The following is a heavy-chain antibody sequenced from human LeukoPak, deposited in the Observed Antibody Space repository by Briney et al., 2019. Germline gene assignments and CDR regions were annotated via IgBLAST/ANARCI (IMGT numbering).Heavy chain of an antibody. J-gene: IGHJ4*02. D-gene: IGHD5-12*01. CDR1: GFTFSGSA. V-gene: IGHV3-73*01. Sequence: GGSLRLSCAASGFTFSGSAMHWVRQASGKGLEWVGRIRSKANSYATAYAASVKGRFTISRGDSKNTAYLQMNSLKTEDTAVYYCTRRYSGYDDFDYWGQGTLVTVSS. CDR2: IRSKANSYAT. CDR3: TRRYSGYDDFDY.